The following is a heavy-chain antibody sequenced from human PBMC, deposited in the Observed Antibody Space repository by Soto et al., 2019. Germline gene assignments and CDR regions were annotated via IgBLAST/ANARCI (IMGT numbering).Heavy chain of an antibody. Sequence: GGSLRLSCAASGFTFSDYYMSWIRQAPGKGLEWVSYISSSGSTIYYADSVKGRFTISRDNAKNSLYLQMNSLRAEDTAVYYCARIRGAGMLVHEGFDYWGQGTLVTVSS. CDR2: ISSSGSTI. J-gene: IGHJ4*02. D-gene: IGHD6-13*01. CDR1: GFTFSDYY. V-gene: IGHV3-11*01. CDR3: ARIRGAGMLVHEGFDY.